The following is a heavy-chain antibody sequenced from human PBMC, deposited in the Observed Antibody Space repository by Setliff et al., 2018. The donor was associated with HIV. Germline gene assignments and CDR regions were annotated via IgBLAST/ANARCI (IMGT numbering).Heavy chain of an antibody. V-gene: IGHV4-61*08. CDR2: IYYSGST. Sequence: KTSETLSLTCTVSGGSISSGDYYWSWIRQPPGKGLEWIGYIYYSGSTHYNPSLESRVAISLDTSKSQVSLRLNYVTAADSALYYCARAPLSGGLSSPRSYFDSWGQGTLVTVSS. CDR1: GGSISSGDYY. J-gene: IGHJ4*02. CDR3: ARAPLSGGLSSPRSYFDS. D-gene: IGHD2-15*01.